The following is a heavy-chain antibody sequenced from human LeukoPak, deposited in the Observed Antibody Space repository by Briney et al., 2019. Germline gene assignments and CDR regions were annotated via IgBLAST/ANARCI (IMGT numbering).Heavy chain of an antibody. D-gene: IGHD6-19*01. J-gene: IGHJ4*02. Sequence: GASVKVSCKVSGYTFTDYYMHWVRRAPGQGLEWMGWINPNSGGTNYAQKFQGRVTMTRDTSISTAYMELSRLRSDDTAVYYCARANRIAVAVDYWGQGTLATVSS. V-gene: IGHV1-2*02. CDR3: ARANRIAVAVDY. CDR1: GYTFTDYY. CDR2: INPNSGGT.